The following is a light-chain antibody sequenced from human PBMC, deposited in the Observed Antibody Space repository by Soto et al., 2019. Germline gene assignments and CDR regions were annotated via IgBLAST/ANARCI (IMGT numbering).Light chain of an antibody. Sequence: EIVLTQSPATLSLSPGKRATLSCMASQNISNYLIWYQQKPGQAPRLRIYGASSRATGIPDRFSGSGSGTDFTLTISRLEPEDFAVYYCQQYGSSPPTFGQGTKVDIK. CDR3: QQYGSSPPT. V-gene: IGKV3-20*01. CDR2: GAS. J-gene: IGKJ1*01. CDR1: QNISNY.